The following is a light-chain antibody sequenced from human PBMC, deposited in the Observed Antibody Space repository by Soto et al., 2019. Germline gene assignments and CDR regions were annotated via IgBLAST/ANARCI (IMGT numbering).Light chain of an antibody. J-gene: IGKJ4*01. Sequence: VLTQSPATLSLSPEERATLSCRASQYIDTYLAWYQQKPGQAPRLLIYDASSRATGIPARFSGSGSGTDFTLTISSLEPEDFAVYYCQQRYNWLTFGGGTKVELK. CDR1: QYIDTY. CDR3: QQRYNWLT. CDR2: DAS. V-gene: IGKV3-11*01.